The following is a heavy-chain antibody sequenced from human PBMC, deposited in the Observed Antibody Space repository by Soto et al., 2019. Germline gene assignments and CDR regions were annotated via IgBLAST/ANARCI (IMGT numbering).Heavy chain of an antibody. D-gene: IGHD4-17*01. CDR2: IHHTETT. J-gene: IGHJ6*02. CDR1: GGSIPITNW. V-gene: IGHV4-4*02. CDR3: ASMRTVNYYYSGLDV. Sequence: QVQLQESGPGLVKPSGTLSLTCAVSGGSIPITNWWTWVGQPPGKGLEWIGEIHHTETTSYNPSLKSRVTISVDKSKKQFSLKLSSVTAADTAVYYCASMRTVNYYYSGLDVWGQGTTVTVSS.